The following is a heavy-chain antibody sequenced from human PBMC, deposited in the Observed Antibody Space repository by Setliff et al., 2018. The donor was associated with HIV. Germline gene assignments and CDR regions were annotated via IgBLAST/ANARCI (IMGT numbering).Heavy chain of an antibody. V-gene: IGHV4-4*07. J-gene: IGHJ6*02. D-gene: IGHD2-2*01. CDR2: VHSTGTT. CDR3: ARGPSGRAPAPARAPHYYGLDL. Sequence: SETLSLTCTVSGGSFSTYYWSWIRQPAGEGPEYIGRVHSTGTTIYNPSLKSRVTMSVDASKNQLSLKLRSVTAADTAVYYCARGPSGRAPAPARAPHYYGLDLWGPGTTVTVSS. CDR1: GGSFSTYY.